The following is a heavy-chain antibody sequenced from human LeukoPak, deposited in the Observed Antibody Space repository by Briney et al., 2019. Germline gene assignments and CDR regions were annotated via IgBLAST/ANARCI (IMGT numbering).Heavy chain of an antibody. CDR3: GRENEILYYDISGYSSDAFDI. CDR2: IYYSGST. V-gene: IGHV4-31*03. J-gene: IGHJ3*02. CDR1: GGSISSGGYY. D-gene: IGHD3-22*01. Sequence: SQTLSLTCTVSGGSISSGGYYWSWIRQHPGKGLEWIGYIYYSGSTYYNPSLKSRVTISVDTSKNQFSLKLSSVTAADTAVYYCGRENEILYYDISGYSSDAFDIWGQGTMVTVSP.